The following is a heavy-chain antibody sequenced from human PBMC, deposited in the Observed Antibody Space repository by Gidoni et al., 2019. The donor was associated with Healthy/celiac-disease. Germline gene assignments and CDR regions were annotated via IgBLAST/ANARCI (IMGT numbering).Heavy chain of an antibody. V-gene: IGHV3-21*01. CDR3: ARDGAAGGGYYYYYMDV. J-gene: IGHJ6*03. CDR2: ISSSSSYI. Sequence: EVQLVESGGGLVTPGGSLRLSCAASGFTFSSYSMNWVRQAPGKGLEWVSSISSSSSYIYYADSVKGRFTISRDNAKNSLYLQMNSLRAEDTAVYYCARDGAAGGGYYYYYMDVWGKGTTVTVSS. CDR1: GFTFSSYS. D-gene: IGHD6-13*01.